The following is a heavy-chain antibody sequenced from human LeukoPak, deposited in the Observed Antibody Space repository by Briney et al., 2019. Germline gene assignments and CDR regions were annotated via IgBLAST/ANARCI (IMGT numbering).Heavy chain of an antibody. Sequence: PGGSLRLSCAASGLTFSSYEMNWVRQAPGKALECVSYISSSGNTIYYADSVQARFTISRDNAQNSLYLQMSSLRAEDTAVYYCARNVYNFDYWGQGTLVTVSS. J-gene: IGHJ4*02. CDR2: ISSSGNTI. CDR1: GLTFSSYE. CDR3: ARNVYNFDY. D-gene: IGHD3-10*02. V-gene: IGHV3-48*03.